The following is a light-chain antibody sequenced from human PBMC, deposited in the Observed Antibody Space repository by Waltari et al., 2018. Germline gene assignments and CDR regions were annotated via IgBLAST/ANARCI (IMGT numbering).Light chain of an antibody. J-gene: IGLJ1*01. V-gene: IGLV3-25*03. CDR2: KDT. CDR1: ALTNKY. CDR3: QSADTSGNYV. Sequence: SYELTQTPSLSVSPGQTARITCPGDALTNKYAYWYQQKPGQAPVVVIYKDTQRPSGIPARFSGSTSGTTVTLTISGVQSEDEADYYCQSADTSGNYVFGPGTKVTVV.